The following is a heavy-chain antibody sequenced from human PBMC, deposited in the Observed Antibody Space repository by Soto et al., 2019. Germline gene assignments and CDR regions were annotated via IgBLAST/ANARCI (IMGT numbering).Heavy chain of an antibody. CDR1: GFTFSSYA. D-gene: IGHD5-12*01. Sequence: QVQLVESGGGVVQPGRSLRLSCAASGFTFSSYAMHWVRQAPGKGLEWVAVISYDGSNKYYADSVKGRFTISRDNSKNTLYLQMNSLRAEDTAVYYCAKGSRWLQPYYFDYWGQGTLVTVSS. V-gene: IGHV3-30-3*01. J-gene: IGHJ4*02. CDR3: AKGSRWLQPYYFDY. CDR2: ISYDGSNK.